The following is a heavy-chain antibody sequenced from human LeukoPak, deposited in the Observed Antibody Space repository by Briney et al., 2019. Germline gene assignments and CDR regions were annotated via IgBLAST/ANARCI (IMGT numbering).Heavy chain of an antibody. CDR1: GYTFTGYY. CDR2: INPNSGGT. V-gene: IGHV1-2*02. J-gene: IGHJ3*02. D-gene: IGHD5-18*01. CDR3: ARDSVGTAMVGLNGSFDI. Sequence: GASVKVSCKASGYTFTGYYMHWVRQAPGQGLEWMGWINPNSGGTNYAQKFQGRVTMTRDTSISTAYMELSRLRSDDPAVYYCARDSVGTAMVGLNGSFDIWGQGTMVTVSS.